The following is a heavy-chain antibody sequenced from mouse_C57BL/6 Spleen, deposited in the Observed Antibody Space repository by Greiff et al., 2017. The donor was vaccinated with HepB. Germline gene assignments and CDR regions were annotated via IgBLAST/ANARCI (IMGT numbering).Heavy chain of an antibody. J-gene: IGHJ2*01. CDR1: GFNIKDDY. CDR2: IDPENGDT. Sequence: VQLKESGAELVRPGASVKLSCTASGFNIKDDYMHWVKQRPEQGLEWIGWIDPENGDTEYASKFQGKATITADTSSNTAYLQLSSLTSEDTAVYYCTTTYYGSSYEYYFDYWGQGTTLTVSS. V-gene: IGHV14-4*01. CDR3: TTTYYGSSYEYYFDY. D-gene: IGHD1-1*01.